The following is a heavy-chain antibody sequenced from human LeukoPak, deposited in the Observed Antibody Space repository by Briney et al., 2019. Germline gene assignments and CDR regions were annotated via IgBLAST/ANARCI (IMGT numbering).Heavy chain of an antibody. CDR2: IYSIGST. V-gene: IGHV4-61*02. Sequence: KTSETLSLTCTVSGGSISSGSYYWSWIRQPAGKGLEWIGRIYSIGSTNFNPSLKSRVTISVDTSKNQFSLKLSSVTAADTAVYYCARDRGTGNFDFWGQGTLVTVYS. J-gene: IGHJ4*02. CDR1: GGSISSGSYY. CDR3: ARDRGTGNFDF. D-gene: IGHD3/OR15-3a*01.